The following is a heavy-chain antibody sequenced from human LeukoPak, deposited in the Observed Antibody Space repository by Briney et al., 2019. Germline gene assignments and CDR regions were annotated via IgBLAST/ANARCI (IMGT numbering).Heavy chain of an antibody. CDR3: AKDSSIVGATAPNYYYYGMDV. V-gene: IGHV3-33*06. Sequence: GGSLRLSCAASGFTFSSYGMHWVRQAPGKGLEWVAVIWYDGSNKYYADSVKGRFTISRDNSKNTLYLQMNSLRAEDTAVYYCAKDSSIVGATAPNYYYYGMDVWGQGTTVTVSS. CDR2: IWYDGSNK. J-gene: IGHJ6*02. D-gene: IGHD1-26*01. CDR1: GFTFSSYG.